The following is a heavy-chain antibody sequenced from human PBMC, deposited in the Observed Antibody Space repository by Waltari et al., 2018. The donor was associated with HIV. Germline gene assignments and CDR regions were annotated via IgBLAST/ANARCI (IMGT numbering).Heavy chain of an antibody. D-gene: IGHD6-13*01. CDR1: GFTFRSYS. V-gene: IGHV3-21*01. CDR3: ARVWYSSSRGEPDY. J-gene: IGHJ4*02. CDR2: ISRSGSYI. Sequence: EVQLVESGGGLVKPGGSLRLSCVVSGFTFRSYSMNWVRQAPGKGLGGVSSISRSGSYIYYADSLKGRFTISRDNAKNSLYLQMNSLRAEDTAVYYCARVWYSSSRGEPDYWGQGALVTVSS.